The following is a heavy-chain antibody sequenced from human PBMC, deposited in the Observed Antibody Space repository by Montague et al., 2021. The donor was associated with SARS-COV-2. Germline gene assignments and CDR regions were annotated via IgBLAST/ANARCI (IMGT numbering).Heavy chain of an antibody. CDR2: NNFKGIT. D-gene: IGHD5-12*01. CDR1: GGSVSPNA. J-gene: IGHJ4*02. CDR3: ALARGSGYCPL. Sequence: SETLSLTCGVSGGSVSPNAYTWMRQRPGKGLEWIGENNFKGITNXTPYLKSRVTISGDTSKRQFSLILKNVTAADTAVDYCALARGSGYCPLWGQGSLVIVSS. V-gene: IGHV4-34*01.